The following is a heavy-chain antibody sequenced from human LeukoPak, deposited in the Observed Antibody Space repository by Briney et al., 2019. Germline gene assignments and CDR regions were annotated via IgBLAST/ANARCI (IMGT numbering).Heavy chain of an antibody. J-gene: IGHJ3*02. D-gene: IGHD3-22*01. CDR2: IYHSGST. Sequence: SQTLSLTCTVSGGSISSGGYYWSWIRQPPGKGLEWIGYIYHSGSTYYNPSLKSRVTISVDRSKNQFSLKLSSVTAADTAVYYCARSWGDRGFAVTYYAFDIWGQGTMVTVSS. CDR3: ARSWGDRGFAVTYYAFDI. V-gene: IGHV4-30-2*01. CDR1: GGSISSGGYY.